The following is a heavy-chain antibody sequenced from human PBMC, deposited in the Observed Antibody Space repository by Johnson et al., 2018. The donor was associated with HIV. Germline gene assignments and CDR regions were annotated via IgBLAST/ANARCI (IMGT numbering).Heavy chain of an antibody. V-gene: IGHV3-13*01. J-gene: IGHJ3*02. D-gene: IGHD6-6*01. CDR2: IGTDGDT. Sequence: VQLMESGGGLVQPGGSLRLSCAASGFTFSSYDMHWVRQATGKGLEWVSGIGTDGDTYYPGSVKGRFTISRENAKNSLYLQMNSLRAGDTAVYYCASSSSGAFDIWGQGTMVTVSS. CDR1: GFTFSSYD. CDR3: ASSSSGAFDI.